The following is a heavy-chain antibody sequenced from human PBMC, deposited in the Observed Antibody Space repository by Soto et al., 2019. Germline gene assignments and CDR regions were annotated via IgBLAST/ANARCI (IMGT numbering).Heavy chain of an antibody. CDR2: ISYDGSNK. CDR1: GFTFSSYA. D-gene: IGHD5-12*01. CDR3: ARARVGLATMSPFDY. J-gene: IGHJ4*02. Sequence: QVQLVESGGGVVQPGRSLRLSCAASGFTFSSYAMHWVRQAPGKGLEWVAVISYDGSNKYYADSVKGRFTISRDNSKNTLYLQMNSLRAEDTAVYYCARARVGLATMSPFDYWGQGTLVTVSS. V-gene: IGHV3-30-3*01.